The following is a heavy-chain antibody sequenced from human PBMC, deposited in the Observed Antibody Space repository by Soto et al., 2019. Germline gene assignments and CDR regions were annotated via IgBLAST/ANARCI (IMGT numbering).Heavy chain of an antibody. V-gene: IGHV1-69*02. Sequence: QVQLVQSGAEVKKPGSSVKVSCKASGGTFSSYTISWVRQAPGQGLEWMGRIIPILGIANYAQKFQSRVTITADKSTSTAYMELSSLRSEDTAVYYCALSRTAAYYYYYYMDVWGKGTTVTVSS. D-gene: IGHD2-15*01. CDR2: IIPILGIA. CDR1: GGTFSSYT. CDR3: ALSRTAAYYYYYYMDV. J-gene: IGHJ6*03.